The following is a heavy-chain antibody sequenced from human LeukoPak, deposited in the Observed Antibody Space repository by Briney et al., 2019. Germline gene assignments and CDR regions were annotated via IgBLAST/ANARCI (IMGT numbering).Heavy chain of an antibody. Sequence: GGSLRLSCAASGFTFSSYEMNWVRQAPGKGLEWVSYISSSGSTIYYADSVKGRFTISRDNAKNSLFLQMNSLKAEDTAVYYCARVDRGYDGYFDYWGQGTLVTVSS. J-gene: IGHJ4*02. V-gene: IGHV3-48*03. CDR3: ARVDRGYDGYFDY. CDR2: ISSSGSTI. D-gene: IGHD5-12*01. CDR1: GFTFSSYE.